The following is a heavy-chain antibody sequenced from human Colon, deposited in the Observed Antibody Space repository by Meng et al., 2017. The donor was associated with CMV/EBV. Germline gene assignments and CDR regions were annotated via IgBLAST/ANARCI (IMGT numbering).Heavy chain of an antibody. J-gene: IGHJ4*02. CDR1: GGSSFSSARYY. CDR3: ARSRLGFTGYDFDS. D-gene: IGHD5-12*01. Sequence: SETLSLTCSVSGGSSFSSARYYWGWIRQPPGKGLEWIGTLYYSGNTYYNPSLKSRVTIAVDTPKNQFSLKLTSVTAADTAVYYCARSRLGFTGYDFDSWGQGTLVTSPQ. V-gene: IGHV4-39*07. CDR2: LYYSGNT.